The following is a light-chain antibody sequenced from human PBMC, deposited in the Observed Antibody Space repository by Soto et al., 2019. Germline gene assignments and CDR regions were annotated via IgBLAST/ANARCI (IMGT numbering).Light chain of an antibody. CDR3: QTWGTGIRVV. CDR1: SGHSSYA. V-gene: IGLV4-69*01. J-gene: IGLJ2*01. Sequence: QPVLTQSPSASASLGASVKLTCTLSSGHSSYAIAWHQQQPEKGPRYLMKLNSDGSHSKGDGIPDRFSGSSSGAERYLTISSLQSEDEADYYCQTWGTGIRVVFGGGTKLPVL. CDR2: LNSDGSH.